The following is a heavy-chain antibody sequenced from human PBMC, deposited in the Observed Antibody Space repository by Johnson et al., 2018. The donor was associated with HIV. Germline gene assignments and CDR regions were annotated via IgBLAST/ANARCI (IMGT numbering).Heavy chain of an antibody. V-gene: IGHV3-7*02. Sequence: VQLVESGGGLVQPGGSLRLSCAASGFTFSSYAMHWVRQAPGKGLEWVANIKQDGSEKYYVDPMKGRFTISRDSSKNTLYLQMNSLRADDTAVYYCAIGYCTYGVCYTKVVGFDIWGQGTMVTVSS. CDR1: GFTFSSYA. D-gene: IGHD2-8*01. CDR3: AIGYCTYGVCYTKVVGFDI. CDR2: IKQDGSEK. J-gene: IGHJ3*02.